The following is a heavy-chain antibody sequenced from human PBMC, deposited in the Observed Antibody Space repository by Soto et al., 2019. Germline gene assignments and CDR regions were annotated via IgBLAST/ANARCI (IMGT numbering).Heavy chain of an antibody. Sequence: QVQLQQWGAGLLKPSETLSLTCAVYGGSFSGYYWSWIRQPPGKGLEWNGEINHSGSTNYNPSLKSRGTISVDTSKNQFSLKLSSVTAADTAVYYCARGYALPYCSGGSCYSGMGYYYYYMDVWGKGTTVTVSS. J-gene: IGHJ6*03. CDR1: GGSFSGYY. D-gene: IGHD2-15*01. V-gene: IGHV4-34*01. CDR2: INHSGST. CDR3: ARGYALPYCSGGSCYSGMGYYYYYMDV.